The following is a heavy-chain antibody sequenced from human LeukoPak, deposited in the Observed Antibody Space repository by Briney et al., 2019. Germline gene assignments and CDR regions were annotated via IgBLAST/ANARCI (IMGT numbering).Heavy chain of an antibody. CDR1: GFTFSSYW. D-gene: IGHD5-12*01. CDR2: IKTDGSAT. J-gene: IGHJ4*02. Sequence: GSLRLSCAASGFTFSSYWMHWVRQAAGKGLVWVSRIKTDGSATSYADSVKGRFTISRDNAKNTLYLQMNSLRAEDTAVYYCARDVSSSCYDWGQGTLVTVSS. V-gene: IGHV3-74*01. CDR3: ARDVSSSCYD.